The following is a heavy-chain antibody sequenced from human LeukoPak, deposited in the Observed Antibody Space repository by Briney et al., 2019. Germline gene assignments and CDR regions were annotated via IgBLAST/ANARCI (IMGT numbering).Heavy chain of an antibody. V-gene: IGHV3-9*01. Sequence: PGGSLRLSCAASGFTFDDYAMHWVRQAPGKGLEWVSGISWNSGSIGYADSVKGRFTISRDNAKSSLYLQMNSLRAEDTALYYCAKDLMLTGENFDYWGQGTLVTVSS. CDR2: ISWNSGSI. J-gene: IGHJ4*02. D-gene: IGHD3-16*01. CDR1: GFTFDDYA. CDR3: AKDLMLTGENFDY.